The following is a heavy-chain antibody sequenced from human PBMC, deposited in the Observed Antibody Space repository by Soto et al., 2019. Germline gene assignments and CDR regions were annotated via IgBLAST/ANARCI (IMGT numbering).Heavy chain of an antibody. V-gene: IGHV3-21*01. CDR2: ISSSSSYI. Sequence: EVQLVESGGGLVKPGGSLRLSCAASGFTFSSYSMNWVRQAPGKGLEWVSSISSSSSYIYYADSVKGRFTISRDNAXXSLYLQMNSLRAEDTAVYYCARSPYYYDSSGYYSYWGQGTLVTVSS. CDR3: ARSPYYYDSSGYYSY. CDR1: GFTFSSYS. D-gene: IGHD3-22*01. J-gene: IGHJ4*02.